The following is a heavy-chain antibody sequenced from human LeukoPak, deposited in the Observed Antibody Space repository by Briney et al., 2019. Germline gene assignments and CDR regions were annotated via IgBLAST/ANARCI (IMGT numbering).Heavy chain of an antibody. Sequence: SQTLSLTCTVSGGSISSGDYYWSWIRQPPGKGLEWIGYIYFSGSTYYNPSLKSRVTISVDTSKNQFSLKLSSVTAADTAVYYCARVPLRGVILYYFDYWGQETLVTVSS. CDR3: ARVPLRGVILYYFDY. V-gene: IGHV4-30-4*01. CDR1: GGSISSGDYY. CDR2: IYFSGST. J-gene: IGHJ4*02. D-gene: IGHD3-10*01.